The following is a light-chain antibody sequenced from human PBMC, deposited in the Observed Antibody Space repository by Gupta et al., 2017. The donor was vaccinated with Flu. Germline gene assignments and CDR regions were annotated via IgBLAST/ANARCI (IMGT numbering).Light chain of an antibody. CDR2: DVS. J-gene: IGLJ2*01. Sequence: QSALTQPASVSGSPGQSMTISCTGTSSDVDDYKYVSWYQQHPGKAPKLMIYDVSYRPSGVSNRFSGSKSGNTASLSISGLQAEDEADYYCSSYRSSQSLQVIFGGGTRLTVL. CDR1: SSDVDDYKY. V-gene: IGLV2-14*03. CDR3: SSYRSSQSLQVI.